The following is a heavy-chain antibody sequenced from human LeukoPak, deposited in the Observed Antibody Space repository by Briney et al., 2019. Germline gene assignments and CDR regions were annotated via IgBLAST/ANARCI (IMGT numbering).Heavy chain of an antibody. CDR1: GGSISSSSYY. V-gene: IGHV4-39*01. CDR2: IYYSGST. Sequence: SETLSLTCTVSGGSISSSSYYWGWIRQPPGKGLEWIGSIYYSGSTYYNPSLKSRVTISVDTSKNQFSLKLSSVTAADTAVYYCARHKDYYYYYMDVWGKGTTVTISS. J-gene: IGHJ6*03. CDR3: ARHKDYYYYYMDV.